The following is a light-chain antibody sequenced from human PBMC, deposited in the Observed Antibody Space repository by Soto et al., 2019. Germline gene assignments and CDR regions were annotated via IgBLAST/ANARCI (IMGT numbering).Light chain of an antibody. J-gene: IGKJ1*01. CDR2: GAA. CDR3: QQYNNWPPWT. V-gene: IGKV3-15*01. CDR1: QSVSID. Sequence: EVVMTQSPSTLSVSPGERVTLSCRASQSVSIDLAWYQQKPGQAPRLLIYGAATRATGIPARFSGSGSGTEFRLTISSLQSEDFAIYYCQQYNNWPPWTFGQGTKVDIK.